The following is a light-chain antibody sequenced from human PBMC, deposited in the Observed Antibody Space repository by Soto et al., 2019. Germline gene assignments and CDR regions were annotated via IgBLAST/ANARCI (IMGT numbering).Light chain of an antibody. V-gene: IGLV2-14*01. CDR3: SSYKTSSTVVV. Sequence: QSVLTQPASVSGSPGQSITISCTGTSSDVGGYNYVSWYQQYPGKAPKLMIFGVSDRPSGVSNRFSGSKSGNTASLTISGLQAEDEADYHCSSYKTSSTVVVFGGGTKLTVL. J-gene: IGLJ2*01. CDR1: SSDVGGYNY. CDR2: GVS.